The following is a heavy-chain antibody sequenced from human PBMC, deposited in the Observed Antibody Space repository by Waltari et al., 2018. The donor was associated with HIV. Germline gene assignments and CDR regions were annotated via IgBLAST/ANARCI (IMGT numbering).Heavy chain of an antibody. J-gene: IGHJ5*02. Sequence: QVQLQESGPGLVKPSQTLSLTCTVSGGSISSGDYYSSWIRKPPGKGLEWVGYIYHGGSTYYTPSLKSRVTISVDTSKTQFSLTLSSVTAADTAVYYCARDGYSSGRDNWFDPWGQGTLVTVSS. D-gene: IGHD6-19*01. V-gene: IGHV4-30-4*01. CDR2: IYHGGST. CDR1: GGSISSGDYY. CDR3: ARDGYSSGRDNWFDP.